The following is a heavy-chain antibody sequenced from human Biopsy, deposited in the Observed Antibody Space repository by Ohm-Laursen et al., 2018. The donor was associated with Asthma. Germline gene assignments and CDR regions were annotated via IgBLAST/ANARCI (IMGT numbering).Heavy chain of an antibody. Sequence: SLRLSCAASRFTYELHWVRQAPGKGLEWVAVISYDGSSIYYADSVKGRFTISRDNSKNTLSLQMNSLTAEDTAVYYCAREGVAGTHIEDWGQGTLVTVSS. J-gene: IGHJ4*02. CDR1: RFTYE. CDR3: AREGVAGTHIED. D-gene: IGHD6-19*01. V-gene: IGHV3-30-3*01. CDR2: ISYDGSSI.